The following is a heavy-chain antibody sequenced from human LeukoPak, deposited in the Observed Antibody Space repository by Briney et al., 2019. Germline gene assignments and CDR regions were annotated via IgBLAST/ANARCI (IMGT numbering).Heavy chain of an antibody. CDR1: GGSISSYY. CDR2: IYTSGST. D-gene: IGHD6-6*01. Sequence: SETLSLTCTVSGGSISSYYWSWIRQPAGKGLEWIGRIYTSGSTNYNPSLKSRVTISVDTSKNQFSLKLSSVTAADTAVCYCARGVVYSSSSGWFAPWGQGTLVTVSS. CDR3: ARGVVYSSSSGWFAP. V-gene: IGHV4-4*07. J-gene: IGHJ5*02.